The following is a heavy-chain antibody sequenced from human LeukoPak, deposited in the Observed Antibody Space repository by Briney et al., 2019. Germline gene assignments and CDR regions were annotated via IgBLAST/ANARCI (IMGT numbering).Heavy chain of an antibody. CDR3: ATAYCSGGSCYFKHYYYGMDV. Sequence: VASLKVSCKVSGYTLTELSMHSVRQAPGKGLEWMGGFDPEDDETIYAQKFQGRVTMTEDTSTDTAYMERSSLRSEDTAVYHRATAYCSGGSCYFKHYYYGMDVWAQGTTVPVSS. CDR1: GYTLTELS. V-gene: IGHV1-24*01. D-gene: IGHD2-15*01. J-gene: IGHJ6*02. CDR2: FDPEDDET.